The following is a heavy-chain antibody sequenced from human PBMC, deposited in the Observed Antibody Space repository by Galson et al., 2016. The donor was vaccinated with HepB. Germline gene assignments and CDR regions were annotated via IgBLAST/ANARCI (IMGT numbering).Heavy chain of an antibody. CDR2: INTDGSST. D-gene: IGHD1-26*01. J-gene: IGHJ4*02. V-gene: IGHV3-74*01. CDR1: GFTFSSHW. Sequence: SLRLSCAASGFTFSSHWMHWVRQAPGKGLVWVSRINTDGSSTSYADSVKGRFTISRDNAKNTLYLQMNSLRDEDTAVYYCGRGGSRPIHYWGQGTLVTVSS. CDR3: GRGGSRPIHY.